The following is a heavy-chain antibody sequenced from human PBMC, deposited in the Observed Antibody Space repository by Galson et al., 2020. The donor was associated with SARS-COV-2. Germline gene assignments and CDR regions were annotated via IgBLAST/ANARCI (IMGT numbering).Heavy chain of an antibody. CDR1: GFTFSSYA. V-gene: IGHV3-30*04. J-gene: IGHJ6*02. D-gene: IGHD3-22*01. CDR3: ARDRYDSSGYSHGMDV. Sequence: GGSLRLSCAASGFTFSSYAMHWVRQAPGKGLEWVAVISYDGSNKYYADSVKGRFTISRDNSQNTLYLQMNSLRAEDTAVYYCARDRYDSSGYSHGMDVWGQGTTVTVSS. CDR2: ISYDGSNK.